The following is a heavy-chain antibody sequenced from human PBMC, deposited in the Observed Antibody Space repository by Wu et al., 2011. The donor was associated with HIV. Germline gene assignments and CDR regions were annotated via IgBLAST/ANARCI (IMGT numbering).Heavy chain of an antibody. CDR1: GYTFTSYG. V-gene: IGHV1-69*09. CDR2: IILDLDAT. D-gene: IGHD3-10*01. CDR3: AGDGSGSHMY. J-gene: IGHJ4*02. Sequence: QVQLVQSGAEVKKPGASVKVSCKASGYTFTSYGINWIRQARGQGLEWMGRIILDLDATNYAQKFQGRVTITAHKPINTVYIEMRNLRSEDTAMYYCAGDGSGSHMYWGQGTLVTVS.